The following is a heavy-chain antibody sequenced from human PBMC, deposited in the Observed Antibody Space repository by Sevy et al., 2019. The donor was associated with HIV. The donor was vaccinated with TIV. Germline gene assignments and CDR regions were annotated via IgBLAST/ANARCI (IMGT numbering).Heavy chain of an antibody. V-gene: IGHV3-66*01. CDR2: LFSSGNT. CDR1: GFTVSNSH. CDR3: EGYNNGFDY. D-gene: IGHD1-20*01. Sequence: GGSLRLSCAASGFTVSNSHMSWARQAPGKGLEWVSILFSSGNTYYADSVKGRFTVSRDNSMNTLYLQMHSRTVEDTAVYYCEGYNNGFDYWAQGTLVTVSS. J-gene: IGHJ4*02.